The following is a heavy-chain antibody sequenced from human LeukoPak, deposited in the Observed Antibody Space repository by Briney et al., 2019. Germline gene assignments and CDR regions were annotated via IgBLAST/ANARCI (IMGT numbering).Heavy chain of an antibody. CDR2: IYHSGST. J-gene: IGHJ4*02. Sequence: KPSETLSLTCTVPGYSISSGYYWGWIRQPPGKGLEWIGSIYHSGSTYYNPSLKSRVTISVDTSKNQFSLKLSSVTAADTAVYYCANYDFWSGHGGGYWGQGTLVTVSS. V-gene: IGHV4-38-2*02. CDR1: GYSISSGYY. D-gene: IGHD3-3*01. CDR3: ANYDFWSGHGGGY.